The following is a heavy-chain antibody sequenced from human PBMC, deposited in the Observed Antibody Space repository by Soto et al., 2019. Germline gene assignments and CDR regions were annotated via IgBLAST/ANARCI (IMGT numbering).Heavy chain of an antibody. CDR1: GFTFRTYA. J-gene: IGHJ3*02. D-gene: IGHD1-26*01. V-gene: IGHV3-30*07. CDR3: ARARTSGGDAFDS. Sequence: PGGSLRLSCAASGFTFRTYAMDWGRQAPGKGLEWVAVISYDGTNKYYADSVKGRFTISRDNAKNSPYLQMNSLRAEDTALYYCARARTSGGDAFDSWGQGTMVTVS. CDR2: ISYDGTNK.